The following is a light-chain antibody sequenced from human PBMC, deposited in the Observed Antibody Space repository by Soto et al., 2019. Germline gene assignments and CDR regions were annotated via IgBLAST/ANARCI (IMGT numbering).Light chain of an antibody. J-gene: IGKJ5*01. CDR1: QSVSSSY. CDR2: GAS. CDR3: QQYGSSPIT. Sequence: EIVLTQSPGTLSLSPGERATLSCRASQSVSSSYLAWYQQKPGQAPRLLIYGASSRATGIPDRFSGSGSGTDFPLSINRLAAEDFAVYYCQQYGSSPITFGHGTRLEIK. V-gene: IGKV3-20*01.